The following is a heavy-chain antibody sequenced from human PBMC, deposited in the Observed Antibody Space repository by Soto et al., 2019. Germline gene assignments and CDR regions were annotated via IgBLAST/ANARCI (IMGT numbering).Heavy chain of an antibody. V-gene: IGHV1-69*06. D-gene: IGHD4-17*01. CDR1: GGTFSSYA. CDR2: IIPIFGTA. J-gene: IGHJ4*02. CDR3: ARESPGVGDYGVDYFDY. Sequence: QVQLVQSGAEVKKPGSSVKVSCKASGGTFSSYAISWVRQAPGQGLEWMGGIIPIFGTANYAQKFQGRVTITADKSTSTAYMELSSLSSEDTAVYYCARESPGVGDYGVDYFDYWGQGTLVTVSS.